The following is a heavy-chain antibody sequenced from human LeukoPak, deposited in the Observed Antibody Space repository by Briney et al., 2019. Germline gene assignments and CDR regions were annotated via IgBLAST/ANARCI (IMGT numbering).Heavy chain of an antibody. J-gene: IGHJ4*02. CDR3: ARRDDSSGYHKIFDY. CDR1: DDSFSTYC. Sequence: SETLSLTCTASDDSFSTYCWSWIRQPPGKGLEWIGYIFHTGSTNYNPSLKSRVTISIDTSKNQFYLKLSSLTAADTAVYYCARRDDSSGYHKIFDYWGQGTLVTVSS. CDR2: IFHTGST. D-gene: IGHD3-22*01. V-gene: IGHV4-59*08.